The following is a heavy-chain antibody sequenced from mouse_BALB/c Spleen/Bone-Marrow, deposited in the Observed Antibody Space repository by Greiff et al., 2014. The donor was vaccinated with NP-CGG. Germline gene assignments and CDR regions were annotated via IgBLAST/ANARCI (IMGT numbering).Heavy chain of an antibody. J-gene: IGHJ1*01. CDR3: TRKAKHYYDNPYWYFDV. CDR2: FNPYNDGT. V-gene: IGHV1-14*01. D-gene: IGHD2-1*01. Sequence: EVQLQQSGPELVKPGASVKMSCKASGYTFTSYVMHWVKQKPGQGLEWIGYFNPYNDGTKYNEKFKGKATLTSDKSSSTAYMELSSLTSEDAAVYYCTRKAKHYYDNPYWYFDVWGAGTTVTISS. CDR1: GYTFTSYV.